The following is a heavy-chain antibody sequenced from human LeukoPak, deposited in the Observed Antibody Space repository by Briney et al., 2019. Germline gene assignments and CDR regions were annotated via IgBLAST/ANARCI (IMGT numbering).Heavy chain of an antibody. V-gene: IGHV4-4*09. Sequence: SETLSLTCTVSGSSISRYSWSWIRQPPGKGLEWIGYIYTSGSTHYNPSLKSRATMSVDTSKNQFSLRLSSVTAADTAVYYCARHRAEMATITDDVFDMGREGTVITVSS. CDR1: GSSISRYS. D-gene: IGHD5-24*01. CDR3: ARHRAEMATITDDVFDM. CDR2: IYTSGST. J-gene: IGHJ3*02.